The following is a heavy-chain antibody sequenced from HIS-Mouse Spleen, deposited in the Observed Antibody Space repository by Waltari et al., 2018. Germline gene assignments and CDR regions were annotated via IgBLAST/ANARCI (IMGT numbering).Heavy chain of an antibody. Sequence: QLQLQESGPGLVKPSETLSLTCTVSGGSISSSSYYWGWILQPPGKGLEWIGSIYSSGSTDTNPSLKIRVTISVDTSKNQFSLKLSSVTAADTAVYYCAREIPYSSSWYDWYFDLWGRGTLVTVSS. CDR3: AREIPYSSSWYDWYFDL. CDR2: IYSSGST. J-gene: IGHJ2*01. V-gene: IGHV4-39*07. D-gene: IGHD6-13*01. CDR1: GGSISSSSYY.